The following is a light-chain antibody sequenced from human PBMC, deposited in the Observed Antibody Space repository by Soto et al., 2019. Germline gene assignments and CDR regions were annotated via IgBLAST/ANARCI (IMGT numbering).Light chain of an antibody. CDR2: GAS. CDR3: QRYSNWPPTWT. J-gene: IGKJ1*01. V-gene: IGKV3-15*01. Sequence: EIVMTQSPATLSVSPGERSTLSCRASQSISSNLAWYQQKPGQAPRLRSFGASTRATGIPARFSGSGSGTEITLTNSGLQSEDFAVYFCQRYSNWPPTWTFGQGTKMEIK. CDR1: QSISSN.